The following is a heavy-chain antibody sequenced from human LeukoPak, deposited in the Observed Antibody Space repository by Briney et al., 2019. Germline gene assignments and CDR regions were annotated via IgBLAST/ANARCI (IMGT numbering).Heavy chain of an antibody. Sequence: GSSVKVSCKASGCTFSSYAISWVRQAPGQGLEWMGGIIPIFGTANYAQKFQGRVTITADESTSTAYMELSSLRSEDTAVYYCARGMASSGWGPIDYWGQGTLVTVSS. CDR2: IIPIFGTA. D-gene: IGHD6-19*01. V-gene: IGHV1-69*01. J-gene: IGHJ4*02. CDR3: ARGMASSGWGPIDY. CDR1: GCTFSSYA.